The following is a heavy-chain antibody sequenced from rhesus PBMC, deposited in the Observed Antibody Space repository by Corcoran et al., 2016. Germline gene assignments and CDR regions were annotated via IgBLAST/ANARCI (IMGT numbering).Heavy chain of an antibody. D-gene: IGHD6-25*01. CDR2: IYGSGGST. V-gene: IGHV4-93*01. J-gene: IGHJ4*01. CDR3: VRDWYSGSWSPYYFDY. Sequence: QVQLQESGPAVVKPSETLSLTCAVSGGSISSSNWWSWIRQSPGKGLEWIGGIYGSGGSTEYNPSLNSRVTISKDTSKIQFSLKLSSVTAADTAVYYCVRDWYSGSWSPYYFDYWGQGVLVTVSS. CDR1: GGSISSSNW.